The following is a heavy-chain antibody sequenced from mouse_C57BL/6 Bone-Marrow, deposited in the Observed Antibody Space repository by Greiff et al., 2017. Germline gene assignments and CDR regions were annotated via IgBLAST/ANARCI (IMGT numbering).Heavy chain of an antibody. D-gene: IGHD1-1*01. J-gene: IGHJ2*01. CDR1: GFTFSDYY. CDR3: ARLITTVVASLYYFDY. CDR2: INYDGSST. Sequence: EVQLVESEGGLVQPGSSMKLSCTASGFTFSDYYMAWVRQVPEKGLEWVANINYDGSSTYYLDSLKSRFIISRDNAKNILYLQMSSLKSEDTATYYCARLITTVVASLYYFDYWGQGTTLTVSS. V-gene: IGHV5-16*01.